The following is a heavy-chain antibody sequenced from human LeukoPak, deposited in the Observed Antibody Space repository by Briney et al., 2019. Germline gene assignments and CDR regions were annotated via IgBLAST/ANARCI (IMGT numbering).Heavy chain of an antibody. CDR3: AKGGYDFIEVGYFDS. CDR2: VIGSVVST. D-gene: IGHD5-12*01. J-gene: IGHJ4*02. V-gene: IGHV3-23*01. Sequence: PGGSLRLSCAASGFTFRNYAMSWVRQSPGKGLEWVSTVIGSVVSTFYADSVKGRFTISRDNSNNTLYLQMNSLRADDTAVYYCAKGGYDFIEVGYFDSWGQGTLVTVSS. CDR1: GFTFRNYA.